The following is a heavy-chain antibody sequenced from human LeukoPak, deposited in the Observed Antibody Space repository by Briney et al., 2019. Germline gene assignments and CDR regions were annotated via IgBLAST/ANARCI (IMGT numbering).Heavy chain of an antibody. Sequence: PSETLSLTCAVYGGSFSGYYWSWIRQPPGKGLEWSGEINHSGSTNYNPSLKSRVTISVDTSKNQFSLKLSSVTAAYTAVYYCARGMRHYYDSSGYYYYYYYGMDVWGQGTTVTVSS. CDR2: INHSGST. CDR1: GGSFSGYY. V-gene: IGHV4-34*01. CDR3: ARGMRHYYDSSGYYYYYYYGMDV. J-gene: IGHJ6*02. D-gene: IGHD3-22*01.